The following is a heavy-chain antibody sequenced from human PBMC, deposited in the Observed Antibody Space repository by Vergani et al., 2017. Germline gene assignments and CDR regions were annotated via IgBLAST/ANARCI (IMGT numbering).Heavy chain of an antibody. CDR3: ARDPDIVVVPAAPYYYYYYGMDV. Sequence: QVQLVQSGGEARKPGASVKVSCKASGYTFTSYGISWVRQAPGQGLEWMGWISAYNGNTNYAQKLQGRVTMTTDTSTSTAYMELRSLRSDDTAVYYCARDPDIVVVPAAPYYYYYYGMDVWGQGTTVTVSS. CDR1: GYTFTSYG. CDR2: ISAYNGNT. J-gene: IGHJ6*02. D-gene: IGHD2-2*01. V-gene: IGHV1-18*04.